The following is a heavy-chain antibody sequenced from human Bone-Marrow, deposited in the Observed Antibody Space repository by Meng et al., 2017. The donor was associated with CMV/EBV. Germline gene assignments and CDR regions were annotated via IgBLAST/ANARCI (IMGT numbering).Heavy chain of an antibody. D-gene: IGHD6-13*01. CDR2: ISGSGGST. V-gene: IGHV3-23*01. Sequence: GESLKISCAASGFTFSSYAMSWVRQAPGKGLEWVSAISGSGGSTYYADSVKGRFTISRDNAKNSLYLQMNSLRAEDTAVYYCAREAIAARNDKDYWGQGTLVTVSS. J-gene: IGHJ4*02. CDR1: GFTFSSYA. CDR3: AREAIAARNDKDY.